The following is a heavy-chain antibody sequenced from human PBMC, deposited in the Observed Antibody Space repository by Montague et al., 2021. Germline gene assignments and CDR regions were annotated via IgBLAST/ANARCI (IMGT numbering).Heavy chain of an antibody. J-gene: IGHJ4*03. CDR1: GFTFSTYN. Sequence: SLRLSCAAPGFTFSTYNIHWVRQAPGKGLEWVAALLYDGNNEYYADSVKGRFTFSRDNSKNTLYLQMNSLRAEDTAVYYCVRGGGGYLDYWGQGTLVTVSS. D-gene: IGHD1-26*01. CDR2: LLYDGNNE. V-gene: IGHV3-30-3*01. CDR3: VRGGGGYLDY.